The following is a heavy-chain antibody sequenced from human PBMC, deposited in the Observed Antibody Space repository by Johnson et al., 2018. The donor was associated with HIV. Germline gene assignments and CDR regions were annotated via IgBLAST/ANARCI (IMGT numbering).Heavy chain of an antibody. V-gene: IGHV3-30*04. CDR2: ISYDGSEK. Sequence: QVQLVESGGGVVQPGRSLRLSCAASGFTFSSYAMHWVRQAPGKGLEWVAVISYDGSEKYYADSVKGRFTISRDSSKNTLYLQMNSLRAEDTAVYYCAQGYYDILTGYYDAFDIWGQVTMVMVSS. J-gene: IGHJ3*02. CDR3: AQGYYDILTGYYDAFDI. D-gene: IGHD3-9*01. CDR1: GFTFSSYA.